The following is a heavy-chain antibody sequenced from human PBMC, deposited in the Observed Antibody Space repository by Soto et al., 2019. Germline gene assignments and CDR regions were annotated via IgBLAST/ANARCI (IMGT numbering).Heavy chain of an antibody. J-gene: IGHJ6*02. V-gene: IGHV4-59*06. CDR2: IYYSGST. CDR3: ARAVFAYYYDSSGYYPPPGDYYYGMDV. D-gene: IGHD3-22*01. Sequence: SETLSLTCTVSGGSISSYYWSWIRQHPGKGLEWIGYIYYSGSTYYNPSLKSRVTISVDTSKNQFSLKLSSVTAADTAVYYCARAVFAYYYDSSGYYPPPGDYYYGMDVWGQGTTVTVSS. CDR1: GGSISSYY.